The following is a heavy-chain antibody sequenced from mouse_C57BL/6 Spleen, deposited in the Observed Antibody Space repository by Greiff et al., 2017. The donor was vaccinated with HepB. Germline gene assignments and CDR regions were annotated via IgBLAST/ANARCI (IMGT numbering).Heavy chain of an antibody. CDR1: GYTFTDYY. Sequence: VQLQQSGPELVKPGASVKISCKASGYTFTDYYMNWVKQSHGKSLEWIGDINPNNGGTSYNQKFKGKATLTVDKSSSTAYMELRSLTSEDSAVYYCARGGTTVVATYYFDYWGQGTTRTVSS. CDR3: ARGGTTVVATYYFDY. D-gene: IGHD1-1*01. CDR2: INPNNGGT. V-gene: IGHV1-26*01. J-gene: IGHJ2*01.